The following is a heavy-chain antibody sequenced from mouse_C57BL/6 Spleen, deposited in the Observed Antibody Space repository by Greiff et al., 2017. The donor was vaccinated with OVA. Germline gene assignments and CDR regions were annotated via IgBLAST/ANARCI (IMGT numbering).Heavy chain of an antibody. D-gene: IGHD3-2*02. CDR3: ARGGDSSGYWFAY. Sequence: QVQLQQSGAELVKPGASVKMSCKASGYTFTSYWITWVKQRPGQGLEWIGDIYPGSGSTNYNEKFKSKATLTVDTSSSTAYMQLSSLTSEDSAVYYCARGGDSSGYWFAYWGQGTLVTVSA. J-gene: IGHJ3*01. CDR2: IYPGSGST. V-gene: IGHV1-55*01. CDR1: GYTFTSYW.